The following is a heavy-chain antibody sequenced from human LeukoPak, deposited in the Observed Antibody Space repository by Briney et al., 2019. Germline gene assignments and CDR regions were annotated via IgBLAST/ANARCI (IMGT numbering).Heavy chain of an antibody. Sequence: SETLSLTCAVYGGSFSGYYWSWIRQPPGKGLEWIGEINHSGSTNYNPSLKSRVTISVDTSKDQFSLKLSSVTAADTAVYYCARAMIVVKVQGWFDPWGQGTLVTVSS. D-gene: IGHD3-22*01. V-gene: IGHV4-34*01. CDR2: INHSGST. CDR1: GGSFSGYY. J-gene: IGHJ5*02. CDR3: ARAMIVVKVQGWFDP.